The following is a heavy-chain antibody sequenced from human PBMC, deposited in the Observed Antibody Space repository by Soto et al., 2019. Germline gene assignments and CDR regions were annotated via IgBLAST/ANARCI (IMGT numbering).Heavy chain of an antibody. Sequence: QLQLQESGPGLVKPSETLSLTCTVSGGSISSSSFYWGWIRQPPGQGLEWIGSIYYTGSSYYNPSLKSRVTISVDTSTNQLSLKLSSVTAADTAVYYCARHGKGSSSGPYLGMDVWGHGTTVTASS. CDR2: IYYTGSS. CDR1: GGSISSSSFY. D-gene: IGHD6-6*01. J-gene: IGHJ6*02. V-gene: IGHV4-39*01. CDR3: ARHGKGSSSGPYLGMDV.